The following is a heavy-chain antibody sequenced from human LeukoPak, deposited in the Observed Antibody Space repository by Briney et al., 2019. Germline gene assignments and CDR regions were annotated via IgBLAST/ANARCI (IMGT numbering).Heavy chain of an antibody. J-gene: IGHJ4*02. CDR2: ISGSGGST. V-gene: IGHV3-23*01. CDR1: GFTFSSYA. D-gene: IGHD1-7*01. Sequence: GGSLRLXCAASGFTFSSYAMSWVRQAPGKGLEWVSAISGSGGSTHYADSVKGRFTISRDNSKNTLYLQMNSLRAEDTAVYYCAKAGGYNWNYYFDYWGQGTLVTVSS. CDR3: AKAGGYNWNYYFDY.